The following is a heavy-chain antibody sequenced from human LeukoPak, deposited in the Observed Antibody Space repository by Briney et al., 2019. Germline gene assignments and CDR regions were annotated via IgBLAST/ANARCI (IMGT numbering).Heavy chain of an antibody. CDR2: INHSGST. D-gene: IGHD3-22*01. J-gene: IGHJ5*02. CDR3: ARMRKGYYDSSGSNWFDP. Sequence: PSQTLSLTCAVYGGPFSGYYWSWIRRPPGKGLEWIGEINHSGSTNYNPSLKSRVTISVDTSKNQFSLKLSSVTAADTAVYYCARMRKGYYDSSGSNWFDPWGQGTLVTVSS. CDR1: GGPFSGYY. V-gene: IGHV4-34*01.